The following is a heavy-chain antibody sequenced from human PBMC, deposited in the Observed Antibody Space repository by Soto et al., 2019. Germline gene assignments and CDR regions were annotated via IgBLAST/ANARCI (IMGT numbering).Heavy chain of an antibody. D-gene: IGHD3-3*01. CDR3: ARDATGDKDFWSGFLGWFDP. V-gene: IGHV1-2*02. CDR1: GYTFTGNY. Sequence: QVQLVQSGAKVMRPGASVKVSCKASGYTFTGNYIHWVRQAPGQGLEWMGWINPNRGATSYAQKFQGRVTMTRDTSISTVYMELSRLRSDDTAMYYCARDATGDKDFWSGFLGWFDPWGQGTLVTVSS. CDR2: INPNRGAT. J-gene: IGHJ5*02.